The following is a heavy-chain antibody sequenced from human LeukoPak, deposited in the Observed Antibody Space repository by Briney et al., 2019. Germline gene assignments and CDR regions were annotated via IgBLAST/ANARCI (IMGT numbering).Heavy chain of an antibody. CDR2: ISAYNGNT. J-gene: IGHJ4*02. CDR3: ARWAYYYGSGSYYPGPYYFDY. V-gene: IGHV1-18*04. D-gene: IGHD3-10*01. CDR1: GYTFTGYY. Sequence: ASVKVSCKASGYTFTGYYMHWVRQAPGQGLEWMGWISAYNGNTNYAQKLQGRVTMTTDTSTSTAYMELRSLRSDDTAVYYCARWAYYYGSGSYYPGPYYFDYWGQGTLVTVSS.